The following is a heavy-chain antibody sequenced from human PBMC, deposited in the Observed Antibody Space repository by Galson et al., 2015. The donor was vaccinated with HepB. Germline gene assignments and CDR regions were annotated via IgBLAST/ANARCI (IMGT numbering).Heavy chain of an antibody. CDR3: ARTHGVDIWDLVDY. D-gene: IGHD1-26*01. Sequence: LRLSCAASGFTFSSYGMHWVRQAPGKGLEWVAVISYDGSSEYHADSVMGRFTISRDSSKNTQYLQMNSLRGEDTAVYYCARTHGVDIWDLVDYWGQGTLVTVSS. J-gene: IGHJ4*02. V-gene: IGHV3-30*03. CDR2: ISYDGSSE. CDR1: GFTFSSYG.